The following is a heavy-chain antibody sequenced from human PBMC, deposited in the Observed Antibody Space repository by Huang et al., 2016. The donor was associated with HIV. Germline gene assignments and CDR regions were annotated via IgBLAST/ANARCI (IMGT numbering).Heavy chain of an antibody. D-gene: IGHD3-10*01. CDR2: FNPEDGER. Sequence: QVQLTQSGAEVKKPGDSVKVSCKISGDTLTESSMHWVRQAPGKGLEWMGRFNPEDGERVYAQRFQGRVTMTEDTTTDTAYLELSSLRSEDTAVYYCATEGLWGEGNTLDYWGQGTLVTVSS. CDR3: ATEGLWGEGNTLDY. CDR1: GDTLTESS. V-gene: IGHV1-24*01. J-gene: IGHJ4*02.